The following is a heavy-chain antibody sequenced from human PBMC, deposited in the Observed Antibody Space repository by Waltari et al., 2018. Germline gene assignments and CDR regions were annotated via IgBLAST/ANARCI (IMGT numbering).Heavy chain of an antibody. CDR1: GFTFSSYS. V-gene: IGHV3-48*01. CDR3: ARGDGYNFLPDY. J-gene: IGHJ4*02. D-gene: IGHD5-12*01. CDR2: ISSSSSTI. Sequence: EVQLVESGGGLVQPGGSLRLSCAASGFTFSSYSMNWVRQAPGKGLEWVSYISSSSSTICYADSVKGRFTISRDNAKNSLYLQMNSLRAEDTAVYYCARGDGYNFLPDYWGQGTLVTVSS.